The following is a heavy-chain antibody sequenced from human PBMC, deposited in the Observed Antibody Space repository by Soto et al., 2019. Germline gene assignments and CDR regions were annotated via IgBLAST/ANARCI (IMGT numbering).Heavy chain of an antibody. Sequence: QVQLVQSGAEVKKPGSSVKVSCKASGGTFSNYTISWVRQAPGQGLEWMGRIIPILNIANYAQKFQGRVTITADKSTSTTYMELSSLSSEDTAVYYCARVSERCTASKGYYYYMDVWGKGTTVTV. CDR1: GGTFSNYT. CDR3: ARVSERCTASKGYYYYMDV. V-gene: IGHV1-69*02. CDR2: IIPILNIA. D-gene: IGHD2-8*01. J-gene: IGHJ6*03.